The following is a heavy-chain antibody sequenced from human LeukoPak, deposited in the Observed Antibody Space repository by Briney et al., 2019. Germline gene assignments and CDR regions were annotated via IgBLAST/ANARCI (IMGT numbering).Heavy chain of an antibody. J-gene: IGHJ6*02. CDR2: IVSNGGST. V-gene: IGHV3-64*01. Sequence: GGSLRLSCAASGFTFSSYAMHWVRQAPGKGLEYVSAIVSNGGSTYYANSVKGRFTISRDNSKNTLYLQMGSLRAEDMAVYYCARAAAAADTFYYYGMDVWGQETTVTVSS. CDR1: GFTFSSYA. CDR3: ARAAAAADTFYYYGMDV. D-gene: IGHD6-13*01.